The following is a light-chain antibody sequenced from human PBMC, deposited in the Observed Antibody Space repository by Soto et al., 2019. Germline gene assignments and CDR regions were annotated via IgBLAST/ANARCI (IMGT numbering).Light chain of an antibody. CDR3: QSYDSSNWV. Sequence: LTQPASVSGSPAQSITISCTRSSGSIASNYVQWYHQRPGSAPTIVMYEDNQRPSGVPDRFSGSIDRSSNSASLTISGLKTEDEGDFYCQSYDSSNWVFGGGTKLTVL. V-gene: IGLV6-57*03. CDR1: SGSIASNY. J-gene: IGLJ3*02. CDR2: EDN.